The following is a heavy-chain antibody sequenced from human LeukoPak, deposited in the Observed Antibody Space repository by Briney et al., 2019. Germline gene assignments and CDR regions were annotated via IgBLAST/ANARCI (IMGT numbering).Heavy chain of an antibody. J-gene: IGHJ4*02. D-gene: IGHD3-10*02. Sequence: GGSLRLSCAASGFTFNNYAMTWVRQAPGKGLEWVSAISGSGGRTYYADSVKGRFTISRDKSKNALYLQLNSLRAEDTAVYYCARYGVFGDTPRGRFDYWGQGTLVTVSA. CDR1: GFTFNNYA. CDR2: ISGSGGRT. V-gene: IGHV3-23*01. CDR3: ARYGVFGDTPRGRFDY.